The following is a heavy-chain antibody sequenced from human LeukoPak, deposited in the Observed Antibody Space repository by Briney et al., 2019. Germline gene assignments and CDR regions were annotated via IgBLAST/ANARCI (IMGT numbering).Heavy chain of an antibody. CDR1: GFTFSNAW. V-gene: IGHV3-15*01. J-gene: IGHJ4*02. CDR2: IKSKTDGGTT. D-gene: IGHD5-18*01. CDR3: TTDQSRWVTEFDY. Sequence: GGSLRLSCAASGFTFSNAWMSWVRQAPGKGLEWVGRIKSKTDGGTTDYAAPVKGRFTISRDDSKNTLYLQMNSLKTEDTAVYYCTTDQSRWVTEFDYWGQGTLVTVSS.